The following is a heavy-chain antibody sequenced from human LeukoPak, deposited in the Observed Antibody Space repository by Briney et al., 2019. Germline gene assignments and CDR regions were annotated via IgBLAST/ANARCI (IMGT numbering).Heavy chain of an antibody. CDR2: IRFDGSNK. J-gene: IGHJ3*02. V-gene: IGHV3-30*02. CDR3: ARDGFDI. Sequence: PGGSLRLSCAASGFSFSSYDMHWVRQAAGKGLEWEASIRFDGSNKYSAESLKGRFTISRDNAKNSLYLQMNSLRDEDTAVYYCARDGFDIWGQGTMVTVSS. CDR1: GFSFSSYD.